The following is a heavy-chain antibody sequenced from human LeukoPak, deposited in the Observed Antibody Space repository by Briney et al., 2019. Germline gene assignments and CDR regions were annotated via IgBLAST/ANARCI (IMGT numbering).Heavy chain of an antibody. D-gene: IGHD3-9*01. V-gene: IGHV4-59*01. J-gene: IGHJ2*01. CDR3: ARERGLRYFAPSWYFDL. CDR2: IYYSGST. CDR1: GGSISSYY. Sequence: SETLSLTCTVSGGSISSYYRSWIRQPPGKGLEWIGYIYYSGSTNYNPSLKSRVTISVDTSKNQFSLKLSSVTAADTAVYYCARERGLRYFAPSWYFDLWGRGTLVTVSS.